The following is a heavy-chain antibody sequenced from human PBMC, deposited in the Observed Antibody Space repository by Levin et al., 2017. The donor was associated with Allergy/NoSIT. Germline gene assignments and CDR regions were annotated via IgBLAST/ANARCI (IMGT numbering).Heavy chain of an antibody. CDR1: GFTFSSYA. CDR3: ASSRYCSSTSCYPSVIWDAFDI. Sequence: GGSLRLSCAASGFTFSSYAMSWVRQAPGKGLEWVSAISGSGGSTYYADSVKGRFTISRDNSKNTLYLQMNSLRAEDTAVYYCASSRYCSSTSCYPSVIWDAFDIWGQGTMVTVSS. J-gene: IGHJ3*02. D-gene: IGHD2-2*01. CDR2: ISGSGGST. V-gene: IGHV3-23*01.